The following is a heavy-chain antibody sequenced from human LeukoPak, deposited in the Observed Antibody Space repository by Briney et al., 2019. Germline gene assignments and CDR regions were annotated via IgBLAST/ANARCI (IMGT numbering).Heavy chain of an antibody. V-gene: IGHV3-66*02. J-gene: IGHJ4*02. CDR2: IYSGGST. CDR1: GFTVSSNY. Sequence: GGSLRLSCAASGFTVSSNYMSWVRQAPGKGLEWVSAIYSGGSTYYADSVKGRFTISRDNSKNTLYLQMNSLRAEDTAVYYCAREITMVRGVDYWGQGTLVTVSS. D-gene: IGHD3-10*01. CDR3: AREITMVRGVDY.